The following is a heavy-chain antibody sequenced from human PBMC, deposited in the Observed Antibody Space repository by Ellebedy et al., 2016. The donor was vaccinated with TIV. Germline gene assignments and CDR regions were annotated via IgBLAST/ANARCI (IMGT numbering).Heavy chain of an antibody. CDR2: IYPDDSDT. CDR3: ARQSSSSSNYYGLDV. D-gene: IGHD6-6*01. J-gene: IGHJ6*02. V-gene: IGHV5-51*01. CDR1: GYRFTTYW. Sequence: GESLKISCQGSGYRFTTYWIGWVRQMPGKGLEWMGIIYPDDSDTRYSPSFQGQVTISADKSISTAYLQWSSLKASDTAMYYCARQSSSSSNYYGLDVWGQGTTVTVSS.